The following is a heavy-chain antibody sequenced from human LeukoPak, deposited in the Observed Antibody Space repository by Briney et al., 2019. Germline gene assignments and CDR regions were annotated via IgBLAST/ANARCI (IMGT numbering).Heavy chain of an antibody. CDR1: GYTFINYW. D-gene: IGHD1-14*01. CDR2: IDPSASQT. Sequence: RGESLKISCEASGYTFINYWINWVRQVPGGGLEWMGRIDPSASQTNYNPSFRGHVTVSVDTSISTAYLQLSSLKASDTAIYYCGRRNREKAISLDLWGRGTVVTVSS. V-gene: IGHV5-10-1*01. J-gene: IGHJ2*01. CDR3: GRRNREKAISLDL.